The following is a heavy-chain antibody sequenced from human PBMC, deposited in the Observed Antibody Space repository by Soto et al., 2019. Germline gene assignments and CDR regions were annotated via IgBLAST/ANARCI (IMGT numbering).Heavy chain of an antibody. CDR3: ARDDVLCDGGRCYGVPVDV. CDR2: IQRGGPT. J-gene: IGHJ6*04. CDR1: GFTVSSKY. V-gene: IGHV3-66*01. D-gene: IGHD2-15*01. Sequence: EVQLVESGGGLVQPGGSLRLSCAASGFTVSSKYMSWVRQAPGKGLEWVSLIQRGGPTYYADSVKGRFTISRDTSDNTVHLQMTSLRAEDTAVYYCARDDVLCDGGRCYGVPVDVWGKGTTVTVSS.